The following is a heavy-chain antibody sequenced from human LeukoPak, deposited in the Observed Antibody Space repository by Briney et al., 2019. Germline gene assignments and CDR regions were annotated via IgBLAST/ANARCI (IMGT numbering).Heavy chain of an antibody. Sequence: GGSLRLSCAASGFTFDDYAMHWVRQAPGKGLEWVSLISGDGGSTYYADSVKGRFTISRDNSKNSLYLQMNSLGTEDTALYYCAYSSHDYWGQGTLVTVSS. D-gene: IGHD6-19*01. CDR2: ISGDGGST. J-gene: IGHJ4*02. CDR1: GFTFDDYA. V-gene: IGHV3-43*02. CDR3: AYSSHDY.